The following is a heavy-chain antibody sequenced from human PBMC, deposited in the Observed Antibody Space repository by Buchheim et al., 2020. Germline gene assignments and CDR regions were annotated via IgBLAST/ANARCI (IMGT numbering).Heavy chain of an antibody. Sequence: QVQLVQSGAEVKKPGASVKVSCKASGYTFTGYYMHWVRQAPGQGLEWMGWINPNSGGTNYAQKFQGRVTMTRDTSISTAYMELSRLRSDDTAVYYCARVGGGSSSFPGWGSYYYYGMDVWGQGTT. J-gene: IGHJ6*02. CDR2: INPNSGGT. V-gene: IGHV1-2*02. D-gene: IGHD6-6*01. CDR1: GYTFTGYY. CDR3: ARVGGGSSSFPGWGSYYYYGMDV.